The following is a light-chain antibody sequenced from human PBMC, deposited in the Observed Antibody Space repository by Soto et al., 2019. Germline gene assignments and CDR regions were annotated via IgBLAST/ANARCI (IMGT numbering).Light chain of an antibody. CDR2: VGTGGIVE. V-gene: IGLV9-49*01. CDR1: SGYKNNK. Sequence: QPVLTQPPSASASLGASVTLTCTLSSGYKNNKVDWYQQRPGKGPRFVMRVGTGGIVESKGDGIPDRFSVLGSGLNRYLTIKNIQEEDESDYYCGTDHGSGSNFVWVFGGGTKVTVL. J-gene: IGLJ3*02. CDR3: GTDHGSGSNFVWV.